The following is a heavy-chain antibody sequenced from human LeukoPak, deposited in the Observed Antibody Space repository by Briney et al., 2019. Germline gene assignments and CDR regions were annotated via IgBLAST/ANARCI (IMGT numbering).Heavy chain of an antibody. V-gene: IGHV1-69*01. J-gene: IGHJ6*02. CDR1: GGTFSSYA. Sequence: GSSVKVSCKASGGTFSSYAISWVRQAPGQGLEWMGGIIPIFGTANYAQKFQGRVTITADESTSTAYMELSSLRSEDTAVYYCVRTESSGYYYEPKNGMDVWGQGTTVTVSS. D-gene: IGHD3-22*01. CDR3: VRTESSGYYYEPKNGMDV. CDR2: IIPIFGTA.